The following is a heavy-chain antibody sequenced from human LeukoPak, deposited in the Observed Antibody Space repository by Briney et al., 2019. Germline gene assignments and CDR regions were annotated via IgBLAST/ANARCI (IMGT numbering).Heavy chain of an antibody. D-gene: IGHD2-2*01. CDR1: GFTVSSNF. V-gene: IGHV3-66*02. CDR3: ARDAGCSTTSCRPGYFDY. J-gene: IGHJ4*02. CDR2: IYSGGTT. Sequence: PGGSLRLSCAASGFTVSSNFMSWVRQAPGKGLEWVSVIYSGGTTYYADSVKGRFTVSRDNSKNALYLQMNSLRAEDTAVYYCARDAGCSTTSCRPGYFDYWGQGTLVTVSS.